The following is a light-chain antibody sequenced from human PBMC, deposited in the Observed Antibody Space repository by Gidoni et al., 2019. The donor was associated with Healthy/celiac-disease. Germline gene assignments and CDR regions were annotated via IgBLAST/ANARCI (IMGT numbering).Light chain of an antibody. CDR1: QSVRRN. Sequence: ELVMTQSPATLSVSPGERATLSCRASQSVRRNLAWYQQKPGQAPRLLIYGASTRATGIPARFSGSGSGTEFTLTISSLQSEDFAVYYCQQYNNWPRTFGQGTKVEIK. J-gene: IGKJ1*01. V-gene: IGKV3-15*01. CDR2: GAS. CDR3: QQYNNWPRT.